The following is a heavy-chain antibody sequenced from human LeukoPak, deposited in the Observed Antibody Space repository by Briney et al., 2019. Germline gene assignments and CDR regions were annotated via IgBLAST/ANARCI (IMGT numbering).Heavy chain of an antibody. CDR1: GGTFSSYA. D-gene: IGHD4-17*01. CDR3: TYGDPYGMDV. J-gene: IGHJ6*04. CDR2: IIPIFGTA. V-gene: IGHV1-69*06. Sequence: SVKVSCKASGGTFSSYAISWVRQAPGQGHEWMGGIIPIFGTANYAQKFQGRVTITADKSTSTAYMELSSLRSEDTAVYYCTYGDPYGMDVWGKGTTVTVSS.